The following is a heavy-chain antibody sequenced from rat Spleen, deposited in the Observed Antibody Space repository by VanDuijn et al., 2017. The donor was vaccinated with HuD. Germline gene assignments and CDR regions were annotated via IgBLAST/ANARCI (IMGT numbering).Heavy chain of an antibody. Sequence: EVQLVESDGGLVQPGRSLKLSCAASGFTFSDYYMAWVRQTPTKGLEWVATISYDGSTTYYRDSVKGRFTISRDNAESTLYLQMDSLRSEATATYYCASLMYTTDYWGQGVMVTVSS. J-gene: IGHJ2*01. CDR2: ISYDGSTT. D-gene: IGHD1-6*01. CDR3: ASLMYTTDY. CDR1: GFTFSDYY. V-gene: IGHV5-29*01.